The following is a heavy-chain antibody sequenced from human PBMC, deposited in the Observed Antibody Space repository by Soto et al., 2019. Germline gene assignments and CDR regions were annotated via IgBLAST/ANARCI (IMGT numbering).Heavy chain of an antibody. D-gene: IGHD2-15*01. V-gene: IGHV3-9*01. CDR2: ISWNSGSI. CDR3: AKTMVAAMAFDY. CDR1: GFTFDDYA. Sequence: EVQLVESGGGLVQPGRSLRLSCAASGFTFDDYAMHWVRQAPGKGLEWVSGISWNSGSIGYADSVKGRFTISRDNAKNSLYLQMNSLRAEDTALYYSAKTMVAAMAFDYWGQGTLVTVSS. J-gene: IGHJ4*02.